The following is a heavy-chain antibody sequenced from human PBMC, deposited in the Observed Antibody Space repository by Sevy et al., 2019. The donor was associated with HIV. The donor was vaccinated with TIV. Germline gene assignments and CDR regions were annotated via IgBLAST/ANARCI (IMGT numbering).Heavy chain of an antibody. J-gene: IGHJ4*02. V-gene: IGHV1-2*02. D-gene: IGHD3-22*01. CDR3: ARDHQYRAYYYDSSGYYYEVWDY. CDR2: INPNSGGT. CDR1: GYTFTGYY. Sequence: ASVKVSCKASGYTFTGYYMHWVRQAPGQGLEWMGWINPNSGGTNYAQRFQGRVTMTSDTSISTAYMDLSRLRSDDTAVYYCARDHQYRAYYYDSSGYYYEVWDYWGQGTLVTVSS.